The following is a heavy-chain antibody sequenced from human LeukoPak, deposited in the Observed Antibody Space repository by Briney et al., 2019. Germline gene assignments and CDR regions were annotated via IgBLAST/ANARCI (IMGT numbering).Heavy chain of an antibody. Sequence: SETLSLTCTVSGDSFRSSGYYWGWIRQPPGKGLEWIGTIHNGGNTYYNPSLKSRVAIFGDTSKNQFSLNLSSVTAADTAMYYCARTSTVTTRWFDRWGQGTLATVSS. CDR2: IHNGGNT. CDR1: GDSFRSSGYY. J-gene: IGHJ5*02. D-gene: IGHD4-17*01. V-gene: IGHV4-39*01. CDR3: ARTSTVTTRWFDR.